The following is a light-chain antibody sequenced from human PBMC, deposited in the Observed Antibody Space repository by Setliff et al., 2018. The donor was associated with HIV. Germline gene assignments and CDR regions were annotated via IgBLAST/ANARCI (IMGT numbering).Light chain of an antibody. CDR2: GAS. CDR1: QSVSSS. V-gene: IGKV3-15*01. J-gene: IGKJ1*01. Sequence: EIMVTQSPATLSLSPGEGAPLFCMTSQSVSSSLAWYQQRPGQAPRLLIYGASTRAAGIPARFSGGGSGTKFSLTITSLESEDFAIYYCQHYYNWLGTFGQGTKVDIK. CDR3: QHYYNWLGT.